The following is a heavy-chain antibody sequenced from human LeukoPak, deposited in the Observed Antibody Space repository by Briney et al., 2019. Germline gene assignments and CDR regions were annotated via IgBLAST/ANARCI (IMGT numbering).Heavy chain of an antibody. J-gene: IGHJ6*02. D-gene: IGHD4-17*01. Sequence: GGSLRLSCAASGFTFSSRGMHWVRQASGKGLEWVGRIRSKANSYATAYAASVKGRFTISRDDSKNTAYLQMNSLKTEDTAVYYCTSRWGSGYGDYDNYYYYYGMDVWGQGTTVTVSS. CDR2: IRSKANSYAT. CDR1: GFTFSSRG. CDR3: TSRWGSGYGDYDNYYYYYGMDV. V-gene: IGHV3-73*01.